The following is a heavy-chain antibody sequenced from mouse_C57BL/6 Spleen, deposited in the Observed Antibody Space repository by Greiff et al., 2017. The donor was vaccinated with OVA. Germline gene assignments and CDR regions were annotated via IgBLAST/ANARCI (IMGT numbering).Heavy chain of an antibody. J-gene: IGHJ4*01. CDR1: GYTFTDYE. CDR3: TRYDGYYVGYAMDY. D-gene: IGHD2-3*01. Sequence: QVQLQQSGAELVRPGASVTLSCKASGYTFTDYEMHWVKQTPVHGLEWIGAIDPETGGTAYNQKFKGKAILTADKSSSTAYMELRSLTSEDSAVYYCTRYDGYYVGYAMDYWGQGTSVTVSS. CDR2: IDPETGGT. V-gene: IGHV1-15*01.